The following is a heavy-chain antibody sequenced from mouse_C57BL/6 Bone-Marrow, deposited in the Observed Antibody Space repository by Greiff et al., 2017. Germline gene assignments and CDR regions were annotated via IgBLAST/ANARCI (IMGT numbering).Heavy chain of an antibody. Sequence: LQQSGASVKISCKASGYAFSSYWMNWVTQRPGKGLEWIGQIYPGDGDTNYNGKFKGKATLTADKSSSTAYMQLSSLTSEDSAVYFCARGGRGLYYFDYWGQGTTRTVSS. J-gene: IGHJ2*01. CDR2: IYPGDGDT. D-gene: IGHD3-3*01. CDR3: ARGGRGLYYFDY. V-gene: IGHV1-80*01. CDR1: GYAFSSYW.